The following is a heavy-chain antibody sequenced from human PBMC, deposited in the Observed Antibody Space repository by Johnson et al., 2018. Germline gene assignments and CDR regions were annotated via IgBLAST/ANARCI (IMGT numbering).Heavy chain of an antibody. CDR3: AQGSGSYHYDYYDGMDV. V-gene: IGHV1-69*01. J-gene: IGHJ6*04. CDR2: IIPIFGPA. CDR1: GGTFSSYA. Sequence: VQLVETGAEVKKPGSSVKVSCKASGGTFSSYAISWVRQAPGQGLEWLGGIIPIFGPANYAQKFQGRVTITAAEPTGTAYMERSSRRSEDTAVYYWAQGSGSYHYDYYDGMDVWGEGTTVTVSA. D-gene: IGHD3-10*01.